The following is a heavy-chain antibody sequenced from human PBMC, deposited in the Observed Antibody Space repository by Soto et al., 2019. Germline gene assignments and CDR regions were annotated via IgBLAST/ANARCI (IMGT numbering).Heavy chain of an antibody. Sequence: GASVKVSCKASGYTFTNTGISWVRQAPGQGLEWMGWISAYNGNTNYAQNLQDRVTMTTDTSTSTAYMELRSLRSDDTAVYYCARVSSSSGLYGMDVWGQGTTVTVSS. CDR3: ARVSSSSGLYGMDV. J-gene: IGHJ6*02. D-gene: IGHD3-22*01. CDR1: GYTFTNTG. CDR2: ISAYNGNT. V-gene: IGHV1-18*01.